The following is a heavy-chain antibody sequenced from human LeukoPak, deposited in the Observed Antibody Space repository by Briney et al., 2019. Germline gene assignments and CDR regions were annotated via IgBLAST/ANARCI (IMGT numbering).Heavy chain of an antibody. CDR3: ARDYYDSSGYYYPDWFDP. D-gene: IGHD3-22*01. J-gene: IGHJ5*02. V-gene: IGHV3-21*01. CDR2: IDSSSSHI. Sequence: GGSLRLSCAASGFTFSSHSMSWVRQAPGKGLDWVSSIDSSSSHIYYADSMEGRFTISRDNSKNTLYLQMNSLRAEDTAVYYCARDYYDSSGYYYPDWFDPWGQGTLVTVSS. CDR1: GFTFSSHS.